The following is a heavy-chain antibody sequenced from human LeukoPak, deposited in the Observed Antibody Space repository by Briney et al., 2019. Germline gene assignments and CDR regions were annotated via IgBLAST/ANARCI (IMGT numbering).Heavy chain of an antibody. CDR2: LSFDGTTK. V-gene: IGHV3-30*01. CDR1: GFTFSTYS. CDR3: TKVRLPSRNSLPHFDH. J-gene: IGHJ4*02. Sequence: GGSLRLSCSVSGFTFSTYSIHWVRQGRGKGLEWVTVLSFDGTTKYFADSVKGRFAVSRDISQNRLYLQLNNLTFEDTAVYYCTKVRLPSRNSLPHFDHWGQGTLVTVSS. D-gene: IGHD1-14*01.